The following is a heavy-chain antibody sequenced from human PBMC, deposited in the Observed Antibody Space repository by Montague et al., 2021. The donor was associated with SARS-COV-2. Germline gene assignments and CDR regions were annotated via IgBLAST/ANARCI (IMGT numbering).Heavy chain of an antibody. J-gene: IGHJ3*02. V-gene: IGHV4-59*08. D-gene: IGHD1-1*01. CDR2: IYFSWST. CDR1: GVSISSYC. CDR3: SRPGRVSVLVNTPRGAFDI. Sequence: SQTLSLTCTVSGVSISSYCWCWIRQPPRQGLEWTGSIYFSWSTNYNSSLKSRVTISVDTSKDQFSLKLSSVTAADTAVYYCSRPGRVSVLVNTPRGAFDIWGQGTMVTVSS.